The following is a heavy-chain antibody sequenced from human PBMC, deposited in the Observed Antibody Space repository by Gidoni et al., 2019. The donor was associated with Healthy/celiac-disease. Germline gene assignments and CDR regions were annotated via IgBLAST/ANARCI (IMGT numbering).Heavy chain of an antibody. CDR1: GGSISSSSYY. D-gene: IGHD6-13*01. CDR3: ARRRFIAAAGRAYYFDY. J-gene: IGHJ4*02. CDR2: IYYSGST. V-gene: IGHV4-39*01. Sequence: QLQLQESGPGLVKPSETLSLTCTVSGGSISSSSYYWGWIRQPPGKGLEWIGSIYYSGSTYYNPSLKSRVTISVDTSKNQFSLKLSSVTAADTAVYYCARRRFIAAAGRAYYFDYWGQGTLVTVSS.